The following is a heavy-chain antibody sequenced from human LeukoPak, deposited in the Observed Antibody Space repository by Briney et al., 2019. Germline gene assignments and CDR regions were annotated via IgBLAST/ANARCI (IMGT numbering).Heavy chain of an antibody. V-gene: IGHV3-30*18. CDR2: ISHDGSNK. J-gene: IGHJ4*02. CDR1: GFTFSSHG. CDR3: AKGSTYSYGYMDY. Sequence: PGRSLRLSCAASGFTFSSHGMHWVRQAPGKGLEWVAVISHDGSNKYYADSVKGRFTISRDNSKNTLYLQMNSLRAEDTAVYYCAKGSTYSYGYMDYWGQGTLVTVSS. D-gene: IGHD5-18*01.